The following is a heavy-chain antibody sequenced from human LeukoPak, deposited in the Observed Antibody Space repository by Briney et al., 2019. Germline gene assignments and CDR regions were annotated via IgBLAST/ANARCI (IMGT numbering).Heavy chain of an antibody. CDR3: ALLLRSGYLADY. V-gene: IGHV5-10-1*01. D-gene: IGHD3-22*01. J-gene: IGHJ4*02. CDR2: IDPSDSYT. Sequence: GESLRISCKGFGYSFANYWISWVRQMPGKGLEWMGRIDPSDSYTNYSPSFQGHVTISAGKSISTAYLQWSSLRASDTAMYYCALLLRSGYLADYWGQGTLVTVSS. CDR1: GYSFANYW.